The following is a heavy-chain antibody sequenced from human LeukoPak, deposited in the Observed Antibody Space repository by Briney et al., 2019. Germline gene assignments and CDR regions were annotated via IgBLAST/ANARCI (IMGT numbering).Heavy chain of an antibody. V-gene: IGHV7-4-1*02. CDR3: ARVTLPGQSYYDFWSGYQAGAFDI. Sequence: AASVKVSCKASGYTFTSYAMNWVRQAPGQGLEWMGWINTNTGNPTYAQGFTGRFVFSLDTSVSTAYLQISSLKAEDTAVYYCARVTLPGQSYYDFWSGYQAGAFDIWGQGTMVTVSS. D-gene: IGHD3-3*01. CDR1: GYTFTSYA. J-gene: IGHJ3*02. CDR2: INTNTGNP.